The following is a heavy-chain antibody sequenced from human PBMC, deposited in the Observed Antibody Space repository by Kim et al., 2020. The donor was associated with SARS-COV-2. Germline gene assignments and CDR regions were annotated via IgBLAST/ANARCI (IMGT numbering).Heavy chain of an antibody. CDR2: ISGSGGST. V-gene: IGHV3-23*01. J-gene: IGHJ4*02. Sequence: GGSLRLSCAASGFTFSSYAMSWVRQAPGKGLEWVSAISGSGGSTYYADSVKGRFTISRDNSKNTLYLQMNSLRAEDTAVYYCAKHRGGYSYGTADYWGQGTLVTVSS. D-gene: IGHD5-18*01. CDR1: GFTFSSYA. CDR3: AKHRGGYSYGTADY.